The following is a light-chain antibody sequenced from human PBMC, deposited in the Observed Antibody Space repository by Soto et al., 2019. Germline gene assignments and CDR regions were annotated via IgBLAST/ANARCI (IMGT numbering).Light chain of an antibody. J-gene: IGLJ1*01. CDR3: KSYTSSRTLV. Sequence: QSALTQPASVSGSPGQSITISCTGTNSDVGGYNYVSWYQQHPGKAPKLIIYEVSNRPSGVSNRFSGSKSGNTASLIIYGLQTEDEADYYCKSYTSSRTLVFGTGTRSPS. CDR2: EVS. V-gene: IGLV2-14*01. CDR1: NSDVGGYNY.